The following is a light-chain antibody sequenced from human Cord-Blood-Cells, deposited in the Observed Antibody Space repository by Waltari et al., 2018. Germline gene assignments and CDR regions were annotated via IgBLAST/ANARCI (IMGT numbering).Light chain of an antibody. CDR3: QQYNNWPHLT. J-gene: IGKJ4*01. Sequence: EIVMTQSPATLSVSPGERATLSCRASQSVSSNLPWYQQKPGQAPRLLIYGASTRATGIPARFSGSGSGTEFTLTISSLQSEDFAVYYCQQYNNWPHLTFGGGTKVEIK. CDR1: QSVSSN. CDR2: GAS. V-gene: IGKV3-15*01.